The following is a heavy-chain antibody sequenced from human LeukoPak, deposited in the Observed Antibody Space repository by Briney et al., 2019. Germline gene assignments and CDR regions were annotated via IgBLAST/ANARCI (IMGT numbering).Heavy chain of an antibody. Sequence: SETLSLTCAVYGGSFSGYYWSWIRQPPEKGLEWIGEINHSGSTNYNLSLKSRVTISVDTSKSQFSLKLSSVTAADTAVYYCAIGGWYNYFDYWGQGTLVTVSS. CDR3: AIGGWYNYFDY. V-gene: IGHV4-34*01. CDR2: INHSGST. J-gene: IGHJ4*02. CDR1: GGSFSGYY. D-gene: IGHD6-19*01.